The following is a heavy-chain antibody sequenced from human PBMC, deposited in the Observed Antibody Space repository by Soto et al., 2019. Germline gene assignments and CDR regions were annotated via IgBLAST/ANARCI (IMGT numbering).Heavy chain of an antibody. Sequence: QLQLQESGPGLVKPSETLALTCTISGGSISSSAHYWGWVRQPPGKGLEWIGSIYFSGSTYYNPSLESRGTIAADTSENQFSLKLSSVTAADTAVYYCGRPSYDRTGYHGAFDVWGQGTMVTVSS. D-gene: IGHD3-22*01. CDR2: IYFSGST. V-gene: IGHV4-39*01. J-gene: IGHJ3*01. CDR3: GRPSYDRTGYHGAFDV. CDR1: GGSISSSAHY.